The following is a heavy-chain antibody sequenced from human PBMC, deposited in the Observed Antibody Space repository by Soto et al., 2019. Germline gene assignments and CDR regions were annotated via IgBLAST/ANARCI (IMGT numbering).Heavy chain of an antibody. CDR2: IYYSGST. Sequence: SETLSLTCTVSGGSISSYYWSWSRQPPGKGLEWIGYIYYSGSTNCNPSLKSRVTISVDTSKNQFSLKLSSVTAADTAVYYCAGCSRSWCPSWGQGTLVTVSS. D-gene: IGHD6-13*01. CDR1: GGSISSYY. CDR3: AGCSRSWCPS. V-gene: IGHV4-59*01. J-gene: IGHJ4*02.